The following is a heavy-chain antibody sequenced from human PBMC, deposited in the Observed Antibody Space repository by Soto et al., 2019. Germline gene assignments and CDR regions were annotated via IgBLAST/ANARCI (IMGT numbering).Heavy chain of an antibody. J-gene: IGHJ4*02. CDR1: GFTFSNAW. V-gene: IGHV3-15*01. CDR2: IKSKTDGGTT. Sequence: GGSLRLSCAASGFTFSNAWMSWVRQAPGKGLEWVGRIKSKTDGGTTDYAAPVKGRFTISRDDSKNTLYLQMNSLKTEDTAVYYCTTDPPWPKAVVKHWGQGTLVTVSS. D-gene: IGHD3-22*01. CDR3: TTDPPWPKAVVKH.